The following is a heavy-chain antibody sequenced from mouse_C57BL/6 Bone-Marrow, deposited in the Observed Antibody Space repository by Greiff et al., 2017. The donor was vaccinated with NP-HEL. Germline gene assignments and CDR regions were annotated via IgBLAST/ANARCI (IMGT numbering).Heavy chain of an antibody. CDR2: IWSDGST. D-gene: IGHD2-2*01. CDR3: ARPGLWLHWYVDV. V-gene: IGHV2-6*03. Sequence: VKVVESGPGLVAPSQSLSITCTVSGFSLTSYGVHWVRQPPGKGLEWLVVIWSDGSTTYNSALKSRLSISKDNSKSQVFLKMNSLQTDDTAMYYCARPGLWLHWYVDVWGTGTTVTVSS. CDR1: GFSLTSYG. J-gene: IGHJ1*03.